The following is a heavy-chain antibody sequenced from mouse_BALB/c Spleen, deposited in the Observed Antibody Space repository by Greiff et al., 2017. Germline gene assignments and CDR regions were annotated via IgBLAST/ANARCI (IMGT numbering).Heavy chain of an antibody. CDR1: GDSITSGY. V-gene: IGHV3-8*02. D-gene: IGHD1-1*01. CDR2: ISYSGST. Sequence: EVKLVESGPSLVKPSQTLSLTCSVTGDSITSGYWNWIRKFPGNKLEYMGYISYSGSTYYNPSLKSRISITRDTSKNQYYLQLNSVTTEDTATYYCARGYGSSPFWYFDVWGAGTTVTVSS. CDR3: ARGYGSSPFWYFDV. J-gene: IGHJ1*01.